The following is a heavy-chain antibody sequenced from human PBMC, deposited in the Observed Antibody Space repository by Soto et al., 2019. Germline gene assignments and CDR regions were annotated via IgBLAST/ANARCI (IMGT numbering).Heavy chain of an antibody. V-gene: IGHV3-74*01. D-gene: IGHD3-16*01. Sequence: EVQLVESGGGLVQPGGSLRLSCAASGFTFSNYWMHWVRQAPGKGPVWVSRINTDGSTTNYADSVKGRFTISRDNAKNTLYLQPYLLGAEDTAVYYCARDLGGYASHWGQGTLVTVSS. CDR3: ARDLGGYASH. CDR1: GFTFSNYW. J-gene: IGHJ4*02. CDR2: INTDGSTT.